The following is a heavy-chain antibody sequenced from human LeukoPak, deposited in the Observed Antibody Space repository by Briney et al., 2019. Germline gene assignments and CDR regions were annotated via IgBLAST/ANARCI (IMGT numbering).Heavy chain of an antibody. CDR2: ISYDGSNK. CDR1: GFTFSSYG. Sequence: GGSLRLSCAASGFTFSSYGMHWVRQAPGKGLEWVAVISYDGSNKYYADSVKGRFTISRDNSKNTLYLQMNSLRAEDTAVYYCAKDEVVVVAASIDYWGQGTLVTVSS. CDR3: AKDEVVVVAASIDY. J-gene: IGHJ4*02. V-gene: IGHV3-30*18. D-gene: IGHD2-15*01.